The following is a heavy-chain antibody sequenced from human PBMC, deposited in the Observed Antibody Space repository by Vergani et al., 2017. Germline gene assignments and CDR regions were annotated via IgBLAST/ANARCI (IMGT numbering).Heavy chain of an antibody. CDR1: GFTFSSYS. D-gene: IGHD2-2*01. CDR3: ARWRDCSSTXCSRGVYYYYYMDV. Sequence: EVQLVESGGGLVKPGGSLRLSCAASGFTFSSYSMNWVRQAPGKGLEWVSSISSSSSYIYYADSVKGRFTISRDNAKNSLYLQMNSLRAEDTAVYYCARWRDCSSTXCSRGVYYYYYMDVWGKGTTVTVSS. J-gene: IGHJ6*03. CDR2: ISSSSSYI. V-gene: IGHV3-21*01.